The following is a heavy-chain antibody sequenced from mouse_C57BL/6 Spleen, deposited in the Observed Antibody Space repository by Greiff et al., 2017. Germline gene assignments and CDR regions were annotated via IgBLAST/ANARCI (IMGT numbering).Heavy chain of an antibody. D-gene: IGHD1-1*01. Sequence: QVQLKQSGPGLVQPSQSLSITCTVSGFSLTSYGVHWVRQSPGKGLEWLGVIWRGGSTDYNAAFMSRLSITKDNSKSQVFFKMNSLQADDTAIYYCAKNGGITTVAYAMDYWGQGTSVTVSS. V-gene: IGHV2-5*01. J-gene: IGHJ4*01. CDR3: AKNGGITTVAYAMDY. CDR2: IWRGGST. CDR1: GFSLTSYG.